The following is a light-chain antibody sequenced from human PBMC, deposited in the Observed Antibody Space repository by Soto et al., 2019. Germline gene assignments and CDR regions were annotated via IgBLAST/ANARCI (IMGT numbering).Light chain of an antibody. J-gene: IGLJ2*01. CDR2: EVS. CDR3: SSYTTSTSFIL. CDR1: SSDIGNYDF. Sequence: QSALTQPASVSGSPGQSITISCTGTSSDIGNYDFVSWYQQVPGTAPKAMIYEVSSRPSGVSNRVSGSKSGNTASLTISGLQPEDEAYYYCSSYTTSTSFILFGGGTKLTVL. V-gene: IGLV2-14*01.